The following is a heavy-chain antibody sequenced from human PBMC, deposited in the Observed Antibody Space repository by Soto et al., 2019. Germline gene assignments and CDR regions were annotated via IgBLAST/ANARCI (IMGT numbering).Heavy chain of an antibody. V-gene: IGHV3-23*01. J-gene: IGHJ4*02. Sequence: EVQLLESGGGLVQPGGSLRLSCAASGFTFSSYAMSWVRQAPGKGLEWVAAISGSGGSTYYADSVKGRFTISRDKSKKTLYLQMNSLTAEDTAVYYCAKDGIAIPIFGVVMGYYFDYWGQGTLVTVSS. CDR3: AKDGIAIPIFGVVMGYYFDY. CDR1: GFTFSSYA. CDR2: ISGSGGST. D-gene: IGHD3-3*01.